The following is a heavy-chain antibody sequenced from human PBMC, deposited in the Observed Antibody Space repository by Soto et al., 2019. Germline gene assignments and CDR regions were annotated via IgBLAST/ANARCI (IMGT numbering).Heavy chain of an antibody. CDR1: GYTFTSYG. D-gene: IGHD2-15*01. CDR3: ARGYCSGGSCYPFDY. CDR2: ISAYNGNT. V-gene: IGHV1-18*01. J-gene: IGHJ4*02. Sequence: ASVKVSCKASGYTFTSYGISWVRQAPGQGLEWMGWISAYNGNTNYAQKLRGRVTMTTDTSTSTAYMELRSLRSDDTAVYYCARGYCSGGSCYPFDYWGQGTLVTVSS.